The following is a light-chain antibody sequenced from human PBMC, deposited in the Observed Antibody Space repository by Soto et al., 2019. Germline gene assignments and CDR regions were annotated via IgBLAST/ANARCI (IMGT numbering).Light chain of an antibody. CDR1: QSVSSN. V-gene: IGKV3-15*01. Sequence: EIVMTQSPATLSVSPGERATLSCRASQSVSSNLAWYQQKPGQAPRLLIYGASTRATGLPAGFSGSGSGTEFTLTISSLQSEDFAVYYCQQYNNWPGTFGPGTKVDIK. CDR2: GAS. J-gene: IGKJ3*01. CDR3: QQYNNWPGT.